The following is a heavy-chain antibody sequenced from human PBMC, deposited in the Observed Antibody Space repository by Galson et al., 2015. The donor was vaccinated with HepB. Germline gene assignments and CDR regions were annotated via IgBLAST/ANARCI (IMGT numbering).Heavy chain of an antibody. D-gene: IGHD6-19*01. CDR1: GFTVSSNC. V-gene: IGHV3-53*01. J-gene: IGHJ4*02. Sequence: SLRLSCAASGFTVSSNCMSWVRQAPGKGLEWVSVIYSGGSTYYADSVKGRFTISRDNSKNTLYLQKNSLRAEDTAAYYCARDSGIAVAGTLALDYWGQGTLVTVSS. CDR2: IYSGGST. CDR3: ARDSGIAVAGTLALDY.